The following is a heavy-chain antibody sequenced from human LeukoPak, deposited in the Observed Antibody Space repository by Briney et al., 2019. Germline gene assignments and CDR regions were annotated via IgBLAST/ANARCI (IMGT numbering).Heavy chain of an antibody. J-gene: IGHJ4*02. Sequence: ASVKVSCKASGYTFITYGISWVRQAPGQGLEWMGWISAYNGNTNYAQKFQGRVTMTTDTSTSTAYMELRSLRSDDTAVYYCARALTSWETFDYWGQGTLVTVSS. CDR3: ARALTSWETFDY. CDR1: GYTFITYG. V-gene: IGHV1-18*01. D-gene: IGHD2-2*01. CDR2: ISAYNGNT.